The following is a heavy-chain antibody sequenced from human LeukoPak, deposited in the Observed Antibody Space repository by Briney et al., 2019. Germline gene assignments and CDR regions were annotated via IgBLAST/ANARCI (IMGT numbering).Heavy chain of an antibody. CDR2: IYYSGST. V-gene: IGHV4-31*03. J-gene: IGHJ4*02. D-gene: IGHD5-18*01. CDR1: GGSISSGGYY. CDR3: ARGETARRDFDY. Sequence: SETLSLTCTVSGGSISSGGYYWSWIRQHPGKGLEWIGYIYYSGSTYYNPSLKSRVTISVDASKNQFSLKLSSVTAADTAVYYCARGETARRDFDYWGQGTLVTVPS.